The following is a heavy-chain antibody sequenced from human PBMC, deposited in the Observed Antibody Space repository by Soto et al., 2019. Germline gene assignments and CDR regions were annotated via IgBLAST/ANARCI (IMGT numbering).Heavy chain of an antibody. CDR2: ISAYNGNT. CDR3: ARAEKWVTGNMGGY. D-gene: IGHD1-20*01. J-gene: IGHJ4*02. Sequence: QVQLVQSGAEVKKPGASVKVSCKAFGYTFTSYGISWVRQAPGLGLEWMGWISAYNGNTNYAQKFQGRVTMTTDTSTSTAYMELRSLRSDDSAVYFCARAEKWVTGNMGGYWGQGTLVTVYS. CDR1: GYTFTSYG. V-gene: IGHV1-18*04.